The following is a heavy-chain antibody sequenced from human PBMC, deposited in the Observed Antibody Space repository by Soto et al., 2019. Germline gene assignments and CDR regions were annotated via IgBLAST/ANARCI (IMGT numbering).Heavy chain of an antibody. Sequence: QLQLQESGPGLVKPSETLSLTCTVSGGSISSSTYYWGWIRQPPGKGLAWIGMIYFSGSAYYNPSLTSRVTISIDTSKNQFALRLSSVTAADTAVYYCARHGVDYGDYASYYYYGMDVWGRGTTVTVSS. D-gene: IGHD4-17*01. J-gene: IGHJ6*02. CDR2: IYFSGSA. CDR1: GGSISSSTYY. CDR3: ARHGVDYGDYASYYYYGMDV. V-gene: IGHV4-39*01.